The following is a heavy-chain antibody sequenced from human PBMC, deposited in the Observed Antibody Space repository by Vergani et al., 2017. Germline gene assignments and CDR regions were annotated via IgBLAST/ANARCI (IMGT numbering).Heavy chain of an antibody. CDR1: GFTFSSYA. CDR3: AEDLLLDYYDSSGYYNWFDP. Sequence: EVQLLESGGGLVQPGGSLRLSCAASGFTFSSYAMSWVRQAPGKGLEWVSAISGSGGSTYYADSVKGRFTISRDNSKNTLYLQMNSLRAEDTAVYYCAEDLLLDYYDSSGYYNWFDPWGQGTLVTVSS. CDR2: ISGSGGST. V-gene: IGHV3-23*01. D-gene: IGHD3-22*01. J-gene: IGHJ5*02.